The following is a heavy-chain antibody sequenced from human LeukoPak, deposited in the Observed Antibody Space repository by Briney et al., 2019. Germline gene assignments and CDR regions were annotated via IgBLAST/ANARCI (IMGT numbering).Heavy chain of an antibody. CDR1: GYTFTGYY. D-gene: IGHD5-24*01. V-gene: IGHV1-2*02. CDR2: LNPNSGGT. CDR3: ARDTEMATINDY. Sequence: ASVKVSCKASGYTFTGYYMHWVRQAPGQGLEWMGWLNPNSGGTNYAQKFQGRVTMTRDTSISTAYMELSRLRSDDTAVYYCARDTEMATINDYWSQGTLVTVSS. J-gene: IGHJ4*02.